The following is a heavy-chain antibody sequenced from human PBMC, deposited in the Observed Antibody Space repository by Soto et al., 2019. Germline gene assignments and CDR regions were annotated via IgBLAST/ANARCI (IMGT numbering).Heavy chain of an antibody. CDR1: GFSLNTDKVG. CDR2: IYGDDEK. J-gene: IGHJ2*01. V-gene: IGHV2-5*02. Sequence: QITLKESGPTVVKPTQTLTLTCTFSGFSLNTDKVGVAWIRQSPGKALERLALIYGDDEKRYSPSLQSRLTITIDTSKNQVILTMTDMDPVHTGTYYCAHKPPAAGIYWYFDLWGRGTLVTVSS. D-gene: IGHD6-13*01. CDR3: AHKPPAAGIYWYFDL.